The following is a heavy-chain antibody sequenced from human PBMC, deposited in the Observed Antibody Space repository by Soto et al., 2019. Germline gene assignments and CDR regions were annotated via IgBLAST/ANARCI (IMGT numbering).Heavy chain of an antibody. CDR3: AKGAAIFSGGSVDYFDY. CDR2: ISYDGSNK. CDR1: GFTFSSYG. J-gene: IGHJ4*02. D-gene: IGHD2-15*01. V-gene: IGHV3-30*18. Sequence: GGSLRLSCAASGFTFSSYGMHWVRQAPGKGLEWVAVISYDGSNKYYADSVKGRFTISRDNSKNTLYLQMNSLRAEDTAVYYCAKGAAIFSGGSVDYFDYWGQGTLVTVSS.